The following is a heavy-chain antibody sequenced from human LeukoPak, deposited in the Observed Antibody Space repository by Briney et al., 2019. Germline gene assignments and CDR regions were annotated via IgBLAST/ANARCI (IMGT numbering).Heavy chain of an antibody. V-gene: IGHV3-21*04. Sequence: PGGSLRLSCAASGFTFSSHSTTWVRQAPGKGLEWVSSISSSSNYIYYADSVKGRFTISRDNAKNSLYLQANSLRAEDTAVYYCARDRTLDIWGQGTMVTVSS. J-gene: IGHJ3*02. CDR1: GFTFSSHS. CDR3: ARDRTLDI. CDR2: ISSSSNYI. D-gene: IGHD3-16*01.